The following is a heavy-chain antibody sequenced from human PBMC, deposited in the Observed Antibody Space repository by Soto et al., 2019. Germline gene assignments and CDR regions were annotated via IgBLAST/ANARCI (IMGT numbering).Heavy chain of an antibody. CDR2: ISYDGTNK. Sequence: QVQLVESGGGVVQPGRSLRVSCAASGFTFSSYAMHWVRQAPGKGLEWVAVISYDGTNKYYADSVKGRFTISRDNSKNTLYLQRNSLRAEDTAVYYCARDLGAGIYWYFDLWGRGTLCTVSS. CDR1: GFTFSSYA. J-gene: IGHJ2*01. V-gene: IGHV3-30-3*01. CDR3: ARDLGAGIYWYFDL. D-gene: IGHD1-1*01.